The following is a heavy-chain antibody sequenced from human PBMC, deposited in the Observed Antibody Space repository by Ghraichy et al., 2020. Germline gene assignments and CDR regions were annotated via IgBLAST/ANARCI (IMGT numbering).Heavy chain of an antibody. Sequence: GGSLRLSCAASGFTFSSYWMSWVRQAPGKGLEWVANIKQDGNEKYYVDSVKGRFTISRDNAKNSLYLQMNSLRAEDTAVYYCARDMSSGWLVEDWFDPWGQGTLVTVSS. V-gene: IGHV3-7*01. CDR3: ARDMSSGWLVEDWFDP. J-gene: IGHJ5*02. CDR2: IKQDGNEK. D-gene: IGHD6-19*01. CDR1: GFTFSSYW.